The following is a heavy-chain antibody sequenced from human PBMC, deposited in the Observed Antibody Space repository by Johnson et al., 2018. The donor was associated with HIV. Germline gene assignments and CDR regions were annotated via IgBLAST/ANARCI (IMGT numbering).Heavy chain of an antibody. V-gene: IGHV3-48*03. Sequence: VQLVESGGGLVQPGRSLRLSCAASGFTFDDYAMHWVRLAPGKGLEWVSYISSSGSTIYYADSVKGLFTISRDNAKNSLYLQMNSLRAEDTAVYYCARQRGIVSRHGGPLDMWGQGTMVTVSS. J-gene: IGHJ3*02. CDR3: ARQRGIVSRHGGPLDM. CDR1: GFTFDDYA. D-gene: IGHD1-26*01. CDR2: ISSSGSTI.